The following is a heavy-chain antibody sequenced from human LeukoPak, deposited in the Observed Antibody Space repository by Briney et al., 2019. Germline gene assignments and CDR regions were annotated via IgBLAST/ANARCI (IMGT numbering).Heavy chain of an antibody. CDR1: GGSFSGYY. V-gene: IGHV4-34*01. J-gene: IGHJ3*02. CDR3: ARRRDILTGYYHDAFDI. Sequence: SETLSLTCAVYGGSFSGYYWSWIRQPPGKGLEWIGEINHSGSTNYNPSLKSRVTTSVDTSKNQFSLKLSSVTAADTAVYYCARRRDILTGYYHDAFDIWGQGTMVTVSS. D-gene: IGHD3-9*01. CDR2: INHSGST.